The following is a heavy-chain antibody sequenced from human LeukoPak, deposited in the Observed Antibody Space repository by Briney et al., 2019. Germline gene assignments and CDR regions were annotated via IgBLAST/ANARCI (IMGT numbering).Heavy chain of an antibody. CDR2: INHSGST. V-gene: IGHV4-34*01. Sequence: SETLSLTCAVYGGSFSGYYWSWIRQPPGKGLEWIGEINHSGSTNYNPSLKSRVTISLDTSENHFSLRLSSVTAADTAVYYCVRDRGEFSYSHDYWGQGTLVTVSS. CDR3: VRDRGEFSYSHDY. J-gene: IGHJ4*02. D-gene: IGHD1-26*01. CDR1: GGSFSGYY.